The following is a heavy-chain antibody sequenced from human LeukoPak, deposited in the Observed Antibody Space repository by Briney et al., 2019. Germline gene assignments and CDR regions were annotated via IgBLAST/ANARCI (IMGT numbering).Heavy chain of an antibody. Sequence: EASVKVSCKASGYTFSSYGISWVRQAPGQGLEWMGWISGYNGYTNFAQMLQGRVTMTTDTSTSTAYMELRSLRSDDTAVYYCASTMVRGVIIFDYWGQGTLVTVSS. CDR1: GYTFSSYG. V-gene: IGHV1-18*01. CDR2: ISGYNGYT. CDR3: ASTMVRGVIIFDY. D-gene: IGHD3-10*01. J-gene: IGHJ4*02.